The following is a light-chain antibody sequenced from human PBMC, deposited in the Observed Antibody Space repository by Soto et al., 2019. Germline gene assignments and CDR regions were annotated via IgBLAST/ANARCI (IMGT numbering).Light chain of an antibody. CDR3: QKYTRAPLPIIT. CDR2: AAS. V-gene: IGKV1-27*01. Sequence: DIQMTQSPSSLSASVGDRVTITCRASQGISNYLACYQQTPGKVPKLLICAASTLQSGVPSLFSGSGSGTVFTITIGSLQSEDVATYNCQKYTRAPLPIITFGPGTQVDIK. J-gene: IGKJ3*01. CDR1: QGISNY.